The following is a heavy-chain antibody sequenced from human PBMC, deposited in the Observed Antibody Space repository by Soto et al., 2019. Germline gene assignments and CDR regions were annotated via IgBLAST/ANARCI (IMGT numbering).Heavy chain of an antibody. V-gene: IGHV3-66*01. CDR2: IYSGGST. D-gene: IGHD3-10*01. Sequence: EVQLVESGGGLVQPGGSLRLSCAASGFTVSSNYMSWVRQAPGKGLEWVSVIYSGGSTYYADSVKGRFTISRDNSKNTLDRQIDSLRAGATAGYYLAEYAGPKGRGVIIPFDYWGQGTLVTVSS. CDR1: GFTVSSNY. CDR3: AEYAGPKGRGVIIPFDY. J-gene: IGHJ4*02.